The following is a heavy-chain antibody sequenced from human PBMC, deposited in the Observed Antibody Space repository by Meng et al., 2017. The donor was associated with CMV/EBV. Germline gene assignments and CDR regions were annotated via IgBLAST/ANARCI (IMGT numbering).Heavy chain of an antibody. Sequence: ASVKVSCKASGYTFNKHGINWVRQAPGQGREWMGWINLWNGKIESAQKFQGRITLTTDASTSTVYMELRSLTSDDTAVYYCAKDLFSPGGTSCFDHWGQGTLVTVSS. D-gene: IGHD1-14*01. CDR1: GYTFNKHG. CDR2: INLWNGKI. CDR3: AKDLFSPGGTSCFDH. J-gene: IGHJ4*02. V-gene: IGHV1-18*01.